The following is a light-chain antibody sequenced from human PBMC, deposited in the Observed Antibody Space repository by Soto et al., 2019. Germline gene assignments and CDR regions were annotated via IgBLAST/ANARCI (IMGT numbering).Light chain of an antibody. Sequence: DIQMTQSPSTLSASVGDRVIITCRASQSISSWLAWYQQKPGKAPKLLIYKTSSLESGVPLRFSGSGSGTEFPLTISSQQPDDFATYYCQQYKSYSAFTFGPGTKVDIK. V-gene: IGKV1-5*03. CDR3: QQYKSYSAFT. J-gene: IGKJ3*01. CDR1: QSISSW. CDR2: KTS.